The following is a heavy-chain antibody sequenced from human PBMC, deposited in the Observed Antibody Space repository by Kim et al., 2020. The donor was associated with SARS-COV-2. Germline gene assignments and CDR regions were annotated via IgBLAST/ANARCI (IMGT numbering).Heavy chain of an antibody. J-gene: IGHJ6*02. D-gene: IGHD2-2*02. CDR3: ARDRWEYQLLYGYYYYYYGMGV. Sequence: GGSLRLSCAASGFTFSSYAMHWVRQAPGKGLEWVAVISYDGSNKYYADSVKGRFTISRDNSKNTLYLQMNSLRAEDTAVYYCARDRWEYQLLYGYYYYYYGMGVRGQGTTVTVSS. CDR2: ISYDGSNK. CDR1: GFTFSSYA. V-gene: IGHV3-30-3*01.